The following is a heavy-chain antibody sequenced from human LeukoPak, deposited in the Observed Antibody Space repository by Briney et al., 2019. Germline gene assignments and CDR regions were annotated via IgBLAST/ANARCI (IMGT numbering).Heavy chain of an antibody. Sequence: GESLKISCKGSGYIFTTYWIGWVRQMPGKGLEWMGIIYPSDSDTRYSPSFQGQVTISADKSISTTYLQWSSLKASDTAMYYCARIRAGSGWLNVFDFWGHGTMVTVSS. J-gene: IGHJ3*01. CDR1: GYIFTTYW. CDR2: IYPSDSDT. D-gene: IGHD6-19*01. CDR3: ARIRAGSGWLNVFDF. V-gene: IGHV5-51*01.